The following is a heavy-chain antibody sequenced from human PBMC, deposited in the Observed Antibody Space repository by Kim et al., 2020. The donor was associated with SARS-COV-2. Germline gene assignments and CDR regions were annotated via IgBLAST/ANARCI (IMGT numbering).Heavy chain of an antibody. CDR3: ARDGDGYPGFFQH. J-gene: IGHJ1*01. D-gene: IGHD5-12*01. CDR1: GFTVSSNY. Sequence: GGSLRLSCAASGFTVSSNYMSWVRQAPGKGLEWVSVIYSGGSTYYADSVKGRFTISRHNSKNTLYLQMNSLRAEDTAVYYCARDGDGYPGFFQHWGQGTLVTVSS. V-gene: IGHV3-53*04. CDR2: IYSGGST.